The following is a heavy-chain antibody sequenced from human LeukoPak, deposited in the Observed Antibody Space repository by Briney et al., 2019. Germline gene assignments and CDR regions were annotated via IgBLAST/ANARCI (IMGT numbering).Heavy chain of an antibody. CDR3: ARERGESPLFDY. CDR1: GYTFTSYY. CDR2: INPSGGST. J-gene: IGHJ4*02. V-gene: IGHV1-46*01. D-gene: IGHD3-16*01. Sequence: ASVKVSCKASGYTFTSYYIYWVRQAPGQGLECMGIINPSGGSTNYAQKFQGRVTMTRDTSTSTVYMEPSSLRSEDTAVYYCARERGESPLFDYWGQGTLVTVSS.